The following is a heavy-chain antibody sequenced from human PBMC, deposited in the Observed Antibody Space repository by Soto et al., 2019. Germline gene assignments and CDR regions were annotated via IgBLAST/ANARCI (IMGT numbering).Heavy chain of an antibody. Sequence: SETLSLTCAVYGGSFSGYYWSWIRQPPGKGLEWIGEINHSGSTNYNPSLKSRVTISVDTSKNQFSLKLSSVTAADTAVYYFARVQTYYYGSGSYRRFDPWGQGTLVTVSS. J-gene: IGHJ5*02. D-gene: IGHD3-10*01. CDR3: ARVQTYYYGSGSYRRFDP. CDR2: INHSGST. CDR1: GGSFSGYY. V-gene: IGHV4-34*01.